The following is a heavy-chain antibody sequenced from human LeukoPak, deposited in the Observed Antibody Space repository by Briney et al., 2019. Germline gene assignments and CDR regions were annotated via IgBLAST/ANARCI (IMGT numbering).Heavy chain of an antibody. Sequence: PGGSLRLSCAASGLTFSSYGMHWVRQAPGKGLEWVAVIWYDGSNKYYADSVKGRFTISRDNSENTLYLQMNSLRAEDTALYYCARDGETTGSISSWFDYWGQGTLVTVSS. CDR2: IWYDGSNK. D-gene: IGHD6-13*01. CDR3: ARDGETTGSISSWFDY. V-gene: IGHV3-33*01. CDR1: GLTFSSYG. J-gene: IGHJ4*02.